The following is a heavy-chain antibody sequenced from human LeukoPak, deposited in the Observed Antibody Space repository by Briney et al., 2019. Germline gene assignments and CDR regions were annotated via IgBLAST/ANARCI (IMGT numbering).Heavy chain of an antibody. D-gene: IGHD4-17*01. CDR2: ICHSGRT. V-gene: IGHV4-38-2*02. CDR3: AGYYNRNDFYGDNRYFHH. CDR1: GYSIRRGYY. J-gene: IGHJ1*01. Sequence: SETLSLTCTLPGYSIRRGYYWGWIRQSQGKGREGIGIICHSGRTIYKQSLRSRVTISVDTSKNQFSLKLSSVTATDTAVYYAAGYYNRNDFYGDNRYFHHWGQGTLVTVSS.